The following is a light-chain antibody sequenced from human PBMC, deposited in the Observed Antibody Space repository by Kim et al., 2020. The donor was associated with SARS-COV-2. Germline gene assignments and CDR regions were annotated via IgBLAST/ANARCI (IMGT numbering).Light chain of an antibody. Sequence: QSALTQPRSVSGSPGQSVTISCTGTSSDVGGYNYVSWYQQHPGKAPKLMIYDVSKRPSGVPDRFSGSKSGNTASLTISGLQAEDEADHYCCSYAGSYTLVFGGGTQLTVL. J-gene: IGLJ3*02. CDR1: SSDVGGYNY. V-gene: IGLV2-11*01. CDR3: CSYAGSYTLV. CDR2: DVS.